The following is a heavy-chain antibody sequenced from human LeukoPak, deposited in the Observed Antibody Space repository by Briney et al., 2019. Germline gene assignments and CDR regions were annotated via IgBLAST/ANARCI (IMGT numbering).Heavy chain of an antibody. CDR3: ARDQVAAVVRTIDY. CDR2: ISSSSSYI. CDR1: GFTFSSYE. J-gene: IGHJ4*02. Sequence: GGSLTLSCAASGFTFSSYEMNWVRKAPGQGLEWVSYISSSSSYIYYADSVKGRFTISRDNAKNSLYLQMNSQRAEGTAVYHCARDQVAAVVRTIDYWGQGILVTVSS. V-gene: IGHV3-21*05. D-gene: IGHD6-13*01.